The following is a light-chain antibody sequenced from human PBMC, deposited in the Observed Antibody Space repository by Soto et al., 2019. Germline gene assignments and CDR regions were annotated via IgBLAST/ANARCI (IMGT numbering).Light chain of an antibody. CDR2: AVS. CDR1: SSDVGAYNY. CDR3: SSYTTDNTLV. J-gene: IGLJ3*02. Sequence: QSVLTQPASVSGSPGQSITISCTGSSSDVGAYNYVSWYQQHPGIAPRLMIYAVSHRPSGISSRFSGSKSGNTASLTISGLQAEDEADDYCSSYTTDNTLVFGGGTKVTVL. V-gene: IGLV2-14*01.